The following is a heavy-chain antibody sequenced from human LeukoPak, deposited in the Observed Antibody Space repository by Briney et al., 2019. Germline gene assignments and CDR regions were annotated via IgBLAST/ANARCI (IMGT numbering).Heavy chain of an antibody. CDR2: INPNSGGT. Sequence: ASVKVSCKASGYTCTGYYMHWVRQALGQGLEWMGWINPNSGGTNYAQKFQGRVTMTRDTSISTAYMELSRLRSDDTAMYYCASPGGGVAGHFDYWGQGTRVTVSS. J-gene: IGHJ4*02. CDR3: ASPGGGVAGHFDY. CDR1: GYTCTGYY. D-gene: IGHD6-19*01. V-gene: IGHV1-2*02.